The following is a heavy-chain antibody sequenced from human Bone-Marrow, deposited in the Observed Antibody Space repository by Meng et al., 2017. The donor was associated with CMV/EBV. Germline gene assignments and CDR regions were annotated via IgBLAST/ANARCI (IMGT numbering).Heavy chain of an antibody. CDR1: GFTFSSYA. J-gene: IGHJ4*02. D-gene: IGHD5-24*01. V-gene: IGHV3-30-3*01. Sequence: QAQLVGSGGGVVQPGRSLRLSCAAAGFTFSSYAMHWVRQAPGKGLEWVAVISYDGSNKYYADSVKGRFTISRDNSKNTLYLQMNSLRAEDTAVYYCARDLESLYFDYWGQGTLVTVSS. CDR2: ISYDGSNK. CDR3: ARDLESLYFDY.